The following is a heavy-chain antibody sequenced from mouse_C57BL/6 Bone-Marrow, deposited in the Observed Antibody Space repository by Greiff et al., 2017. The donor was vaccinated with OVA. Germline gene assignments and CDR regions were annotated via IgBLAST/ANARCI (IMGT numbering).Heavy chain of an antibody. D-gene: IGHD2-1*01. V-gene: IGHV5-15*01. Sequence: DVKLVESGGGLVQPGGSLKLSCAASGFTFSDYGMAWVRQAPRKGPEWVAFISNLAYSIYYADTVTGRFTISRENAKNTLYLEMSSLRSEDTAMYYCARQGPYGNYAMDYWGQGTSVTVSS. CDR3: ARQGPYGNYAMDY. J-gene: IGHJ4*01. CDR2: ISNLAYSI. CDR1: GFTFSDYG.